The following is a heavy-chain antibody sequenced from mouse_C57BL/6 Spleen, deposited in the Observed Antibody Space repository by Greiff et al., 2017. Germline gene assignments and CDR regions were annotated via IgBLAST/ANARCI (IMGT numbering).Heavy chain of an antibody. CDR3: ARKDYGSAMDY. V-gene: IGHV2-2*01. D-gene: IGHD1-1*01. CDR1: GFSLTSYG. J-gene: IGHJ4*01. CDR2: IWSGGST. Sequence: QVQLKESGPGLVQPSQSLSITCKVSGFSLTSYGVHWVRQSPGKGLEWLGVIWSGGSTDYNAAFISRLGIRKDNSKSQVFFKMNSLQADDTAIYYCARKDYGSAMDYWGQGTSVTVSS.